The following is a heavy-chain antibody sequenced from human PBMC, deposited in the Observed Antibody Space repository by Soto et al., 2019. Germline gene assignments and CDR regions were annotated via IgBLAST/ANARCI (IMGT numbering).Heavy chain of an antibody. CDR1: GGSISSSSYY. V-gene: IGHV4-39*01. Sequence: SETVSRTCTVSGGSISSSSYYWGWIRQPPGKGLEWIGSIYYSGSTYYNPSLKSRVTISVDTSKNQFSLKLSSVTAADTAVYYCARHQRSLHPDWNYGYTWFDPWGQVTLVTVS. D-gene: IGHD1-7*01. CDR2: IYYSGST. J-gene: IGHJ5*02. CDR3: ARHQRSLHPDWNYGYTWFDP.